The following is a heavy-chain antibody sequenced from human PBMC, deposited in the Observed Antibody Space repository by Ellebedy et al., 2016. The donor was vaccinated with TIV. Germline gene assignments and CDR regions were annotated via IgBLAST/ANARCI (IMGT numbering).Heavy chain of an antibody. D-gene: IGHD2-2*01. CDR3: ARGADTSWTNNWFDP. CDR1: DGSISSYY. Sequence: SETLSLXXTVSDGSISSYYWSWIRQPPGKGLEWIGCTFNSGSTNFNPSLKSRVTISLDKSKNHFSLRLTSVTAADTALYYCARGADTSWTNNWFDPWGQGTLVTVSS. CDR2: TFNSGST. V-gene: IGHV4-59*12. J-gene: IGHJ5*02.